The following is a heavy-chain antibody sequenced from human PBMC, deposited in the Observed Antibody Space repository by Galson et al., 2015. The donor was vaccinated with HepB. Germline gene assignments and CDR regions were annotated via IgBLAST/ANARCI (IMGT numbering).Heavy chain of an antibody. Sequence: SLRLSCAAPGFTFSSFAMSWVRQAPGKGLAWVSTLTSSGGSTYYADSVKGRFTISRDNSKSTLYLQLSSLRAEDTGVYYCVRNLLWDGWNAFDIWGQGATVTVSS. CDR1: GFTFSSFA. V-gene: IGHV3-23*01. J-gene: IGHJ3*02. CDR2: LTSSGGST. CDR3: VRNLLWDGWNAFDI. D-gene: IGHD1-1*01.